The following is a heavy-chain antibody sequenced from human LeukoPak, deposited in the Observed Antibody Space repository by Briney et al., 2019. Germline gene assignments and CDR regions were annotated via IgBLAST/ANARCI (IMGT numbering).Heavy chain of an antibody. J-gene: IGHJ4*02. V-gene: IGHV4-4*07. CDR2: IYTSGST. D-gene: IGHD3-10*01. CDR1: GGSISSYY. Sequence: PSETLSLTCTVSGGSISSYYWNWIRQPAGKGLEWIGRIYTSGSTNYNPSLKSRVTISVDTSENQFSLKLSSVTAADTAVYYCARDWYGSSGYFDYWGQGTLVTVSS. CDR3: ARDWYGSSGYFDY.